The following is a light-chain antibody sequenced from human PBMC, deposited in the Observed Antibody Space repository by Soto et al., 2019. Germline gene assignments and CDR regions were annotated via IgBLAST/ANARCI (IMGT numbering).Light chain of an antibody. CDR3: QQSFITPPLT. Sequence: DIQMSQSPSSLSASIGDRITITCRASQSISTYLNWYQQKPGKAPRLLIYGASTLQNGVPSRFSGSGSATDYTLTISSLQPEEFATYYCQQSFITPPLTFGGGTTVEMK. J-gene: IGKJ4*01. CDR1: QSISTY. V-gene: IGKV1-39*01. CDR2: GAS.